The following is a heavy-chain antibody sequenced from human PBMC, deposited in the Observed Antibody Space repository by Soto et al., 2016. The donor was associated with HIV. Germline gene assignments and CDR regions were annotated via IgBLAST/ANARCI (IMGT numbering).Heavy chain of an antibody. CDR1: GFTFSSYS. V-gene: IGHV3-21*01. CDR3: AREKGQQLPLDY. CDR2: ITSSSNYI. J-gene: IGHJ4*02. Sequence: VQLVESGGGLVKPGGSLRLSCAASGFTFSSYSMNWVRQAPGKGLEWVSSITSSSNYIYYADSVKGRFTISRDNAKKSLYLQMNSLRVDDTAVYYCAREKGQQLPLDYWGQGTLVTVSS. D-gene: IGHD6-13*01.